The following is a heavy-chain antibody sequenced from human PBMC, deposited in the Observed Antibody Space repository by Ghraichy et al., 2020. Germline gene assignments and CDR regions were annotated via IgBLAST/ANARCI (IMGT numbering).Heavy chain of an antibody. CDR2: ISHDGGSK. CDR3: ARDIKSSSWSYYYYAMDV. Sequence: GGSLRLSCAASGFTFSTYSMHWVRQAPGKGLEWVGVISHDGGSKYYAASVKGRFTISRDNSMNTLYLQMNSLRPEDTAAYYCARDIKSSSWSYYYYAMDVWGKGTTVTVSS. V-gene: IGHV3-30-3*01. D-gene: IGHD6-13*01. CDR1: GFTFSTYS. J-gene: IGHJ6*04.